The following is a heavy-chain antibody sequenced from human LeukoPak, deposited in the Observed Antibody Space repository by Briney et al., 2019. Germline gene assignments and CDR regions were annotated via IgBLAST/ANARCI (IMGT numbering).Heavy chain of an antibody. CDR1: GFTVSSNY. CDR3: AKDRSSGWYDY. Sequence: GGSLRLSCAASGFTVSSNYMSWVRQAPGKGLEWVSGIYSGGSTYYADSVKGRFTISRDNSKNTLYLQMNSLSAEDTALYYCAKDRSSGWYDYWGQGTLVTVSS. V-gene: IGHV3-53*05. D-gene: IGHD6-19*01. J-gene: IGHJ4*02. CDR2: IYSGGST.